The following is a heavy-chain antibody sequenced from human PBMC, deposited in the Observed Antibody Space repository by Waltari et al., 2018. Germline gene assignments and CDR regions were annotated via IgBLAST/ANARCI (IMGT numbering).Heavy chain of an antibody. J-gene: IGHJ4*02. D-gene: IGHD6-13*01. Sequence: QVQLVESGGGVVQPGRSLRLSCAASGFTFSSYAMHWVRQAPGEGMEWVAVISDDGSNKYYADSVKGRFTISRDNSKNTLYLQMNSLRAEDTAVYYCARDSPPSSAIDYWGQGTLVTVSS. CDR3: ARDSPPSSAIDY. CDR2: ISDDGSNK. CDR1: GFTFSSYA. V-gene: IGHV3-30-3*01.